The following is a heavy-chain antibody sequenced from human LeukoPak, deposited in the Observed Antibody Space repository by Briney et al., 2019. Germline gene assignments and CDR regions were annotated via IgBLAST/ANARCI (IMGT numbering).Heavy chain of an antibody. J-gene: IGHJ4*02. CDR2: ISDSVDST. D-gene: IGHD6-6*01. CDR1: GFTFSNYA. V-gene: IGHV3-23*01. CDR3: AKDLARIGARQSDY. Sequence: AGGSLRLSCAASGFTFSNYAMSWVRQAPGKGLEWVSGISDSVDSTHYADSVKGRFTISRDNSKNTLYLQMNSLRAEDTALYYCAKDLARIGARQSDYWGPGTLVTVSS.